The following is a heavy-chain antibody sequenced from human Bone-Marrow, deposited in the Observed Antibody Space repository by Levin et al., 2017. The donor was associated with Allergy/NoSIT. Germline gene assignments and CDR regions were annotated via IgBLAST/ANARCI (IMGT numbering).Heavy chain of an antibody. D-gene: IGHD1-1*01. J-gene: IGHJ4*02. Sequence: GESLKISCQGFEYVFNSYWIAWVRQMPGKGLEWMGVVHAMDGETIYSPSFQGQVTISVDKSISTSYMQWSSLKASDTAMYYCARVSGNPHFDYWGQGTLVTVSS. CDR3: ARVSGNPHFDY. CDR2: VHAMDGET. CDR1: EYVFNSYW. V-gene: IGHV5-51*01.